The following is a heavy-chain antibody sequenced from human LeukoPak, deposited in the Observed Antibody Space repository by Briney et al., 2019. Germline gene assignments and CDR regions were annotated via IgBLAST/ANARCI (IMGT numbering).Heavy chain of an antibody. V-gene: IGHV4-38-2*01. CDR2: IYHSGST. Sequence: PSETLSLTCAVSGYSISSGYYWAWIRQPPGKGLEWIGSIYHSGSTYYNPSLKSRVTISVDTSKNQFSLKLSSVTAADTAVYYCARHFLQDYFDYWGQGTLVTVSS. CDR1: GYSISSGYY. CDR3: ARHFLQDYFDY. J-gene: IGHJ4*02. D-gene: IGHD3-3*02.